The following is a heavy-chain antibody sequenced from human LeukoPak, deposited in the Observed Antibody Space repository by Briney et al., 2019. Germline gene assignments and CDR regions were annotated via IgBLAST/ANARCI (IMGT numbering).Heavy chain of an antibody. CDR2: IYYSGST. CDR3: ARHRSSAAGPRAAFDI. D-gene: IGHD6-13*01. V-gene: IGHV4-39*01. CDR1: GGSISSSSYY. Sequence: SETLSLTCTVSGGSISSSSYYWGWIRQPPGKGLEWIGSIYYSGSTYYNPSLKSRVTISVDTSKNQFSLKLSSVTAADTAVYYCARHRSSAAGPRAAFDIWGQGTMVTVSS. J-gene: IGHJ3*02.